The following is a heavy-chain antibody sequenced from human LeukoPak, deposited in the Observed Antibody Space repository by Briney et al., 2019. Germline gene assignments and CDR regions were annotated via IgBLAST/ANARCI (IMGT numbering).Heavy chain of an antibody. V-gene: IGHV3-7*01. CDR1: GFTFSSHW. J-gene: IGHJ3*02. Sequence: GGSLRLSCAASGFTFSSHWMSWVRQAPGKGLEWVANIKQDGSEKYYVDSVKGRFTISRDNAKNSLYLQMNSLRAEDTAVYYCARDRAPLRFLEWYAFDIWGQGTMVTVSS. CDR3: ARDRAPLRFLEWYAFDI. CDR2: IKQDGSEK. D-gene: IGHD3-3*01.